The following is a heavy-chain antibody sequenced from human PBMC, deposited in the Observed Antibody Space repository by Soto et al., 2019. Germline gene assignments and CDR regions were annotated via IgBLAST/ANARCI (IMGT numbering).Heavy chain of an antibody. Sequence: PSDPLSLRCTVSGYSIGNVDYWGLIRQATGKGLEWIGSVYYSGSTHYEPSLRGRIAISVDTLKNQFSLRLPSVTAADTAMYFCARNTSTYFDSWGQGIPVTVSS. CDR3: ARNTSTYFDS. CDR2: VYYSGST. CDR1: GYSIGNVDY. J-gene: IGHJ4*02. V-gene: IGHV4-38-2*02.